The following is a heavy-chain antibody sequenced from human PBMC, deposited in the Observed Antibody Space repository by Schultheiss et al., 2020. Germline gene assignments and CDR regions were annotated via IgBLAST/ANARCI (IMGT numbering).Heavy chain of an antibody. CDR1: GGSFSGYY. CDR2: INHSGST. D-gene: IGHD1-1*01. CDR3: ARGRAWRYGMDV. J-gene: IGHJ6*02. V-gene: IGHV4-34*01. Sequence: SETLSLTCAVYGGSFSGYYWSWIRQPPGKGLEWIGEINHSGSTNYNPSLKSRVTMSVDTSKNQFSLKLSSVTAADTAVYYCARGRAWRYGMDVWGQGTTVTVSS.